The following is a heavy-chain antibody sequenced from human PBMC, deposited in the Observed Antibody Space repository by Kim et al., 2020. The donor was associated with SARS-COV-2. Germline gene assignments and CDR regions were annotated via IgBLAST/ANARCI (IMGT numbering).Heavy chain of an antibody. CDR1: GFSLRSYG. D-gene: IGHD3-10*01. Sequence: GGSLRLSCAASGFSLRSYGMHWVRQAPGKGLEWVALILYDGSKEFYADSVKGRFTISRDISKNTLYLQMNGLRGEDAAVYYCSKDQTSGSYLFDYWGQGT. J-gene: IGHJ4*02. CDR3: SKDQTSGSYLFDY. V-gene: IGHV3-30*18. CDR2: ILYDGSKE.